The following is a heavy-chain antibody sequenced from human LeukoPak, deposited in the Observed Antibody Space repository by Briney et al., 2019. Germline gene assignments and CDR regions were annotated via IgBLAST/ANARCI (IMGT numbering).Heavy chain of an antibody. Sequence: PGGSLRLSCAASGFTFSSYAMSWVRQAPGKGLEWVSGINGRGDSTVYADSVKGRFTISRDNSKNTLYLQMNSLRAEDTAVYYCAKDTVELWQYYFDYWGQGTLVTVSS. CDR3: AKDTVELWQYYFDY. V-gene: IGHV3-23*01. D-gene: IGHD4-17*01. CDR1: GFTFSSYA. CDR2: INGRGDST. J-gene: IGHJ4*02.